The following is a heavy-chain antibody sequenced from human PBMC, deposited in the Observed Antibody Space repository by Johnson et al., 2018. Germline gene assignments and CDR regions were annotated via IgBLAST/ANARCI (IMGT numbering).Heavy chain of an antibody. Sequence: VQLVETGGGVVQPGRSLRLSCAASGFTFSSYAMHWVRQAPGKGLEWVAVISYDGSNKYYADSVKGRFPISRNNSKNTLYLQMNSLRAEDTAVYYWARDGYSYDSSAFSYWGQGTLVTVSS. CDR1: GFTFSSYA. V-gene: IGHV3-30-3*01. D-gene: IGHD3-22*01. CDR3: ARDGYSYDSSAFSY. J-gene: IGHJ4*02. CDR2: ISYDGSNK.